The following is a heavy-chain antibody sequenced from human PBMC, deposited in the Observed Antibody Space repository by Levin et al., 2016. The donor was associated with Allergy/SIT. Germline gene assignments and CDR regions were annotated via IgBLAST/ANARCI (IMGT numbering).Heavy chain of an antibody. D-gene: IGHD6-19*01. V-gene: IGHV3-30-3*01. CDR3: ARGQWLPHDVFNI. CDR2: MSYDGSYK. J-gene: IGHJ3*02. CDR1: GFTFSNYA. Sequence: GESLKISCAASGFTFSNYAMHWVRQAPGKGMEWVAAMSYDGSYKHYADSVKGRFTISRDNTRSSLYLQMNSLRAEDTAVYYCARGQWLPHDVFNIWGQGTMVTVSS.